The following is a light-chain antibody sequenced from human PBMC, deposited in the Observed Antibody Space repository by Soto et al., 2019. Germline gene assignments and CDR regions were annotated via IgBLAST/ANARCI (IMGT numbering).Light chain of an antibody. V-gene: IGKV3-15*01. Sequence: EIVMTQSPATLSVSPGERATLSCRVSQSVSSNLAWYQQKPGQAPRLLIYGASTRATGIPARFSGSGSGTEFTPTISSLQSEDFAVYYCQQYNNWPYTFGQGTKLEIK. CDR3: QQYNNWPYT. CDR1: QSVSSN. CDR2: GAS. J-gene: IGKJ2*01.